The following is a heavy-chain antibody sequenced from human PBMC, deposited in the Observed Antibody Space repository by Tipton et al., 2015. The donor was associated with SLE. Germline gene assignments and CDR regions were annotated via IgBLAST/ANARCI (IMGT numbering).Heavy chain of an antibody. J-gene: IGHJ5*02. CDR2: IYYSGST. V-gene: IGHV4-59*01. Sequence: GLVKPSETLSLTCTVSGGSISSYYWSWIRQPPGKGLEWIGYIYYSGSTNYNPSLKSRVTISVDTSKNQFSLKLSSVTAADTAVYYCARAQRLVSWFDPWGQVTLVTVSS. CDR3: ARAQRLVSWFDP. D-gene: IGHD6-13*01. CDR1: GGSISSYY.